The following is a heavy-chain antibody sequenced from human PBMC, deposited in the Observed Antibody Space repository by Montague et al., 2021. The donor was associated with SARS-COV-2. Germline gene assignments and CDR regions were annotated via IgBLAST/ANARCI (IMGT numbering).Heavy chain of an antibody. CDR2: IYWDDDK. CDR1: GFSLSTIGVG. CDR3: AHSSGVDWLPRSGLDS. J-gene: IGHJ5*01. D-gene: IGHD3-9*01. V-gene: IGHV2-5*02. Sequence: PALVKPTQTLTLTCTFSGFSLSTIGVGVGWIRQPPGKALEWLALIYWDDDKRYSPFLRSRLTITKDTSKNQVVLTMTNMDPVDTATYFCAHSSGVDWLPRSGLDSWGQGTLGTVSS.